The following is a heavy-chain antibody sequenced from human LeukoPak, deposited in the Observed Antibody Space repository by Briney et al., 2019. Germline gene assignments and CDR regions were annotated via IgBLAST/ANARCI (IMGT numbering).Heavy chain of an antibody. CDR2: ISSSSSYI. J-gene: IGHJ1*01. D-gene: IGHD2-21*02. V-gene: IGHV3-21*01. Sequence: SGGSLRLSCAASGFTFSSYRMNWVRQAPGKGLEWVSSISSSSSYIYYADSVKGRFTISRDNAKNSLYLQMNSLRAEDTAVYYCAKATTGVVTAIQYFQHWGQGTLVTVSS. CDR3: AKATTGVVTAIQYFQH. CDR1: GFTFSSYR.